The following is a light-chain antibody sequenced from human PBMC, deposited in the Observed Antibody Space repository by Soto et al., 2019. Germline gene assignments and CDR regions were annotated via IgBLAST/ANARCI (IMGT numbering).Light chain of an antibody. V-gene: IGKV3-20*01. Sequence: EIGLTQSPGTLSLSPGESATLSFMASQSISSSSLAWYQQRPGQAPRLLICGASSRATGIPDRFSGSGSGTDFTLTISRLEPEDFAVYYCHYGNSPPWTFGQGTKVDIK. J-gene: IGKJ1*01. CDR2: GAS. CDR1: QSISSSS. CDR3: HYGNSPPWT.